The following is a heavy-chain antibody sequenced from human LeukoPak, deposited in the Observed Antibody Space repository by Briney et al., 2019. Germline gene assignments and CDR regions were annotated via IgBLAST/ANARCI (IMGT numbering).Heavy chain of an antibody. CDR3: ARGEGLGTTNGGYYFAY. Sequence: GGSLRLSCAASGFTFCSYSMNWVRQAPGEGLEWGSSISSSSSTIYYADSVKGRFTISRDNAKNSLYLQMNSLRAEDTAVYYCARGEGLGTTNGGYYFAYWGQGSLVIVSS. CDR2: ISSSSSTI. D-gene: IGHD1-26*01. J-gene: IGHJ4*02. CDR1: GFTFCSYS. V-gene: IGHV3-48*04.